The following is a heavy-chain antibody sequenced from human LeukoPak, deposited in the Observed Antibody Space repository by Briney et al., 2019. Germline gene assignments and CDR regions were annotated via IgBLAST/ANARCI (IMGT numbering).Heavy chain of an antibody. D-gene: IGHD3-22*01. CDR3: ARDPLFYSDSSGYFQT. Sequence: SQTLSLTCTVSGGSISSGSYYWSWIRQPAGKGLEWIGRIYTSGSTNYNPSLKSRLTISVDTSKNQFSLKLSSVTAADTAVYYCARDPLFYSDSSGYFQTWGQGTLVTVSS. CDR1: GGSISSGSYY. CDR2: IYTSGST. V-gene: IGHV4-61*02. J-gene: IGHJ4*02.